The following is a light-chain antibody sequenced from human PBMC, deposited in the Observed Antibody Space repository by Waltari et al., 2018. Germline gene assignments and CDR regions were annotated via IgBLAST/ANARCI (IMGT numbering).Light chain of an antibody. J-gene: IGKJ4*01. CDR2: GAS. V-gene: IGKV3-15*01. CDR1: QYVSGK. CDR3: QQYNDWPGLT. Sequence: EIVMTQSPATLSVSPGERVTLSCRASQYVSGKLAWYQQKPGLAPRLLISGASTRATGVPPRFSGSGSGTEFTLTISSLQSEDFAVYYCQQYNDWPGLTFGGGTRVEIK.